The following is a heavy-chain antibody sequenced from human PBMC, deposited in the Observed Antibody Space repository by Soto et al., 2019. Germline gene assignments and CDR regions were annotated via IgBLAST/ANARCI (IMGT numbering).Heavy chain of an antibody. V-gene: IGHV3-30-3*01. J-gene: IGHJ6*02. CDR1: GFTFSSYA. CDR3: ARDQQQVVPSYGMDV. D-gene: IGHD6-13*01. CDR2: ISYDGSNK. Sequence: QVQLVESGGGVVQPGRSLRLSCAASGFTFSSYAMHWVRQAPGKGLEWVAVISYDGSNKYYADSVKGRFTNSGDNSKNTLYLQMNSLRAEDTAVYYCARDQQQVVPSYGMDVWGQGTTVTVSS.